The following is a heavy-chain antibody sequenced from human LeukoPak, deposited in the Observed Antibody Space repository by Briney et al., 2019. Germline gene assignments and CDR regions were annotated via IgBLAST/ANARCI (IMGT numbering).Heavy chain of an antibody. CDR1: GGSISSYY. D-gene: IGHD3-16*01. J-gene: IGHJ3*02. CDR3: ARVLWQNDAFDI. Sequence: SETLSLTCTVSGGSISSYYWSWIRQPPGKGLEWIGYIYYSGSTNYNPSLKSRVTISVDTSKNQFSLKLSSVTAADTAVYYCARVLWQNDAFDIWGQGTMVTVSS. CDR2: IYYSGST. V-gene: IGHV4-59*01.